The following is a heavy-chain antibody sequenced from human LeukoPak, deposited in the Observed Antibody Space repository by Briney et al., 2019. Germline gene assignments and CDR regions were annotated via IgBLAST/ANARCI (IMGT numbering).Heavy chain of an antibody. D-gene: IGHD6-19*01. Sequence: GASVKVSCKASGYTFTGYYMHWVRQAPGPGLEWMGWINPNSGGTNYAQKFQGRVTMTRDTSISTAYMELSRLRSDDTAVYYCARWWLVGAVAGLFDYWGQGTLVTVSS. CDR1: GYTFTGYY. CDR2: INPNSGGT. CDR3: ARWWLVGAVAGLFDY. J-gene: IGHJ4*02. V-gene: IGHV1-2*02.